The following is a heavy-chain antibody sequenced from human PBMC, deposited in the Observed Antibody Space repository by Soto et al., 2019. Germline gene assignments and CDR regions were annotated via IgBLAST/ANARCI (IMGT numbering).Heavy chain of an antibody. CDR3: TRSAISPYGGLIGPFDY. D-gene: IGHD3-16*02. CDR1: GYTFTAYA. Sequence: ASVKVSCKATGYTFTAYAMHWVRQAPGQSLEWMGWINPANANTKYLRKFQGRLTITSDTSANRVYMELSSLISEDTAVYYCTRSAISPYGGLIGPFDYCGQGHLVTVSS. J-gene: IGHJ4*02. V-gene: IGHV1-3*01. CDR2: INPANANT.